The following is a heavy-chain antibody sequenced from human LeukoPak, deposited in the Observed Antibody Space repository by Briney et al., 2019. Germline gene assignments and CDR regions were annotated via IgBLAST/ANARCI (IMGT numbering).Heavy chain of an antibody. V-gene: IGHV3-21*01. CDR3: ARAFKGYGVYDAFDI. J-gene: IGHJ3*02. Sequence: GGSLRLSCAASGFTFSSYSMNWVRQAPGKGLEWVPSISSSSSYIYYADSVKGRFTISRDNAKNSLYLQMNSLRAEDTAVYYCARAFKGYGVYDAFDIWGQGTMVTVSS. D-gene: IGHD4-17*01. CDR2: ISSSSSYI. CDR1: GFTFSSYS.